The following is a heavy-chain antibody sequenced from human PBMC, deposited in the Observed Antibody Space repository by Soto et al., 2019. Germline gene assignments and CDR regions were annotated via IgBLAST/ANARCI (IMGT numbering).Heavy chain of an antibody. D-gene: IGHD3-10*01. Sequence: AGESLKISCKGSGYNFTTYWIGWVRQMPGKGLEWMGIISPGDSDTIYSPSFQGQVTISADKSISTAYLQWSSLKASDTAMFYCARYYVSGTYYHGVDVWGQGTTVTVSS. CDR3: ARYYVSGTYYHGVDV. CDR2: ISPGDSDT. J-gene: IGHJ6*02. V-gene: IGHV5-51*01. CDR1: GYNFTTYW.